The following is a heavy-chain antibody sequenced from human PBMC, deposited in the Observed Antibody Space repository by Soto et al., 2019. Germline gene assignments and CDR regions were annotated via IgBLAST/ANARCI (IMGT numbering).Heavy chain of an antibody. CDR1: GGTFSSYA. CDR2: IIPIFGTA. J-gene: IGHJ4*02. CDR3: ARLSTVVTPDDY. Sequence: ASVKVSCKASGGTFSSYAISWVRQAPGQGLEWMGGIIPIFGTANYAQKFQGRVTITADESTSTAYMELSSLRSEDTAVYYCARLSTVVTPDDYWGQGTLVTVSS. D-gene: IGHD4-17*01. V-gene: IGHV1-69*13.